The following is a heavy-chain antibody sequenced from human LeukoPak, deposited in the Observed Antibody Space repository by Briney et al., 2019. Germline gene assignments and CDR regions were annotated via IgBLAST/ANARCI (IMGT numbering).Heavy chain of an antibody. D-gene: IGHD6-19*01. CDR1: GGSLSGYY. Sequence: PSETLSLTCAVYGGSLSGYYWSWIRQPPGKGLEWIGEINHSGSTNYNPSLKSRVTISVDTSKNQFSLKLTSVTAADTAVYYCARGSGWHYYWGQGTLVTVSS. CDR2: INHSGST. J-gene: IGHJ4*02. V-gene: IGHV4-34*01. CDR3: ARGSGWHYY.